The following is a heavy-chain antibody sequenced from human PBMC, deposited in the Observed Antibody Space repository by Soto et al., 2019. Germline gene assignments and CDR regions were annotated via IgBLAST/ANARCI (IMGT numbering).Heavy chain of an antibody. J-gene: IGHJ6*02. Sequence: SLRLSCAASGFTFSSYGMHWVRQAPGKGLEWVAVISYDGSNKYYADSVKGRFTISRDNSKNTLYLQMNSLRAEDTAVYYCAKDDRYSGYDYSGYYYYYGMDVWGQGTTVTVSS. CDR2: ISYDGSNK. V-gene: IGHV3-30*18. CDR1: GFTFSSYG. CDR3: AKDDRYSGYDYSGYYYYYGMDV. D-gene: IGHD5-12*01.